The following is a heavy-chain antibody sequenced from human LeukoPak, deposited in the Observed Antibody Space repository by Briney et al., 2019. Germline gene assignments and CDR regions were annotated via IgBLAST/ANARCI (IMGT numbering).Heavy chain of an antibody. CDR2: INPDSGFT. D-gene: IGHD3-16*01. J-gene: IGHJ4*02. CDR1: GYKFTDDY. CDR3: APTAEAYTSWWKV. Sequence: GASVKVFCKASGYKFTDDYMHWVRQAPGQGLEFMGWINPDSGFTNYAQKFKGRVTMTRDTSISTAYLEVRSLTSDDTAVYYCAPTAEAYTSWWKVWGQGTLVTVSS. V-gene: IGHV1-2*02.